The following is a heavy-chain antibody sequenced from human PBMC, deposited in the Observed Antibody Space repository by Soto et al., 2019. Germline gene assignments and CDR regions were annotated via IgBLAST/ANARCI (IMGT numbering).Heavy chain of an antibody. V-gene: IGHV1-69*01. CDR2: IIPIFNTA. Sequence: QVQLVQSGAEVKKPGSSVKVSCKASGGTLSNYAFTWVRQSPGQGLEWMGGIIPIFNTANYAQKFQVRVTITADESTSTAYMEVNRIRTEDTAVYYCERVRPTHYVGNCNNGMDVWGEGTTVTVSS. CDR1: GGTLSNYA. D-gene: IGHD1-1*01. CDR3: ERVRPTHYVGNCNNGMDV. J-gene: IGHJ6*04.